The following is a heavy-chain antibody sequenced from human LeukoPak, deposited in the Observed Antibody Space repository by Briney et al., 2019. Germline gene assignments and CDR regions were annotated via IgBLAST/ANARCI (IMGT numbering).Heavy chain of an antibody. CDR2: IYYSGST. D-gene: IGHD6-13*01. Sequence: SETLSLTCTVSGGAISSSSYYWGWIRQPPGKGLEWIGSIYYSGSTYYIPSLKSRVTISVDTSKNQFSLKLSSVTAADTAVYYCASISYSSSWYGVGWFDPWGQGTLVTVSS. CDR3: ASISYSSSWYGVGWFDP. J-gene: IGHJ5*02. CDR1: GGAISSSSYY. V-gene: IGHV4-39*07.